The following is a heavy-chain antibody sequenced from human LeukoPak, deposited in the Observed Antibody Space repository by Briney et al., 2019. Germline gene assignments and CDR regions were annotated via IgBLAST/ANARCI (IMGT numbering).Heavy chain of an antibody. CDR1: GITLSNYG. CDR3: AKRGVVIRVILVGFHKEAHYFDP. J-gene: IGHJ4*02. CDR2: ISDSGGRT. V-gene: IGHV3-23*01. Sequence: PGGSLRLSCAVSGITLSNYGMSWVRQAPGKGLEWVAGISDSGGRTNYADSVKGRFTISRDNPKNTLNLQMNSLRAEDTAVYFCAKRGVVIRVILVGFHKEAHYFDPWGQGALVTVSS. D-gene: IGHD3-22*01.